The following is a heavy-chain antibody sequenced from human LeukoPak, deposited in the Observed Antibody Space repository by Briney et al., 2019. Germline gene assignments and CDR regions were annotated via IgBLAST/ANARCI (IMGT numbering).Heavy chain of an antibody. CDR1: GFTFSEYY. V-gene: IGHV3-11*03. J-gene: IGHJ3*02. CDR3: ARPRYYDSSGFYFDI. D-gene: IGHD3-22*01. Sequence: GGTLRLSCAASGFTFSEYYMSWIRQAPGKGLEWVSYISSSNNFRNYADSVKGRFTISRDNAKNSLYLQMNSLRAEDTAVYYCARPRYYDSSGFYFDIWGQGTMVTVSS. CDR2: ISSSNNFR.